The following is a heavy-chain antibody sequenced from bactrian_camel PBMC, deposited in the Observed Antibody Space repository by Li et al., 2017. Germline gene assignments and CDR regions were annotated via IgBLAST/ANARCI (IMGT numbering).Heavy chain of an antibody. Sequence: QVQLVESGGGSVQAGGSLRLSCAASGYPLVKNCMGWFRQAPGKEREGVATINGDGSIMYADSVKGQFTISRDNAKNTLYLQMNNLKPEDSAEYYCAAPEDFSDCGDDYWGQGTQVTVS. J-gene: IGHJ4*01. D-gene: IGHD4*01. CDR3: AAPEDFSDCGDDY. V-gene: IGHV3S53*01. CDR1: GYPLVKNC. CDR2: INGDGSI.